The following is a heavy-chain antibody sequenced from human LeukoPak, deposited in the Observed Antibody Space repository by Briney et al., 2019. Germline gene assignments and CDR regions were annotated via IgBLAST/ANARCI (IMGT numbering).Heavy chain of an antibody. V-gene: IGHV4-30-4*01. D-gene: IGHD3-22*01. J-gene: IGHJ4*02. CDR1: GGSISSGDYY. Sequence: SQTLSLTCTVSGGSISSGDYYWSWIRQPPGKGLEWIGYIYYSGSTYYNPSLKSRVTISVDTSKNQFSLKLSSVTAADTAVYYCARAYYYDNSGYGKDYFDYWGQGTLVTVSS. CDR3: ARAYYYDNSGYGKDYFDY. CDR2: IYYSGST.